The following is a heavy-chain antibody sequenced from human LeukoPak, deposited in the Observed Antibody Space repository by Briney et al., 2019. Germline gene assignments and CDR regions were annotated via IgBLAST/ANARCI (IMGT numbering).Heavy chain of an antibody. CDR1: GFTFGSYS. CDR3: ARESITGHRYFDY. J-gene: IGHJ4*02. CDR2: ISSGSRTI. V-gene: IGHV3-48*01. Sequence: GGSLRPSSAASGFTFGSYSMNWVRQAPGQGREWISYISSGSRTIYYTDSVEGGFSASRDNAKNSLYLQMRSLRAEDTAVYYCARESITGHRYFDYWGQGTLVTVSS. D-gene: IGHD1-20*01.